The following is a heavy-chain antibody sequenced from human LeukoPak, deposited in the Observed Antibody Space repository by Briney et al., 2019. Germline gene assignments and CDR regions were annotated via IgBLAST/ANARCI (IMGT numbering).Heavy chain of an antibody. D-gene: IGHD3-9*01. Sequence: GGSLRLSCAASGFTFSDYYVSWIRPAPGEGLEWVSYISSSGSTIYYADSVKSRFTISTDKAQNSLYLQMNSLRAQDTALYCFARDSYCVGYDILACYGGGPNFDYWGQGTLVTVSS. V-gene: IGHV3-11*01. CDR3: ARDSYCVGYDILACYGGGPNFDY. CDR2: ISSSGSTI. CDR1: GFTFSDYY. J-gene: IGHJ4*02.